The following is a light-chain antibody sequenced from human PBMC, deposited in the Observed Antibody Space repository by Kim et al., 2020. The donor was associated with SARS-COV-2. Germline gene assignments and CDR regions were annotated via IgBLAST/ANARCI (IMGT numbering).Light chain of an antibody. Sequence: VAPGQTASITCSGEKLGDKYACWYQQKPGQSPVLVIYQDSKRPSGIPERFSGSNSGNTATLTISGTQAMDEADYYCQAWDSSTAVFGGGTQLTVL. V-gene: IGLV3-1*01. J-gene: IGLJ2*01. CDR2: QDS. CDR3: QAWDSSTAV. CDR1: KLGDKY.